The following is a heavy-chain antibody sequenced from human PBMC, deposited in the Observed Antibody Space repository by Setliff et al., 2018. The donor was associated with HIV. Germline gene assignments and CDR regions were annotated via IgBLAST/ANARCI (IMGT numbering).Heavy chain of an antibody. J-gene: IGHJ6*03. CDR2: KYYSGST. D-gene: IGHD4-4*01. Sequence: KPSETLSLTCTASGGSISSSSHYWGWIRQPPGKGLEWTGSKYYSGSTYYNPSLKSRVTISVDTSKKQFSLKVISVTAADTAIYYCARGKHDFSSYGSSDYFYYMDVWGKGTTVTVSS. V-gene: IGHV4-39*07. CDR1: GGSISSSSHY. CDR3: ARGKHDFSSYGSSDYFYYMDV.